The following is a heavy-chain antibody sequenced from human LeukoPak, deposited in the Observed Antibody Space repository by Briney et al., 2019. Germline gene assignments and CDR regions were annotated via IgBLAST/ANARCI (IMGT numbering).Heavy chain of an antibody. V-gene: IGHV4-4*07. CDR1: GGSISSYY. J-gene: IGHJ4*02. Sequence: SETLSLTCTVSGGSISSYYWSWIRQPAAKVLEWIGRIYTSGSTNYNPSLKSRVTMSVDTSKNQFSLKLSSVTAADTAVYYCARGGGIRYFDWFRFDYWGQGTLVTVSS. CDR3: ARGGGIRYFDWFRFDY. CDR2: IYTSGST. D-gene: IGHD3-9*01.